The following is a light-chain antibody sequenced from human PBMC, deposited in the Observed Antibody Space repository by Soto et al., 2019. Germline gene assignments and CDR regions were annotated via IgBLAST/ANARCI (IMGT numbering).Light chain of an antibody. CDR2: DAS. CDR1: QDISNN. J-gene: IGKJ4*01. CDR3: QQYFHLLLT. Sequence: DIQMTQSPSSLSASIGDRVTITCQASQDISNNLNWYQQKPGKAPKLLIYDASNLKTGVPSRFSGSGSETDFTFTISSLQPEDIATYYFQQYFHLLLTFGGGTKVEI. V-gene: IGKV1-33*01.